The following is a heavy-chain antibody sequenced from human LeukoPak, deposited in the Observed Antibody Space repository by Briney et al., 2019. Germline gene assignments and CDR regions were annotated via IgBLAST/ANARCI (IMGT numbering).Heavy chain of an antibody. CDR3: ARDTAMVTGQLYDY. CDR1: GGSISSYY. V-gene: IGHV4-59*01. CDR2: IYYSGST. Sequence: SETLSLTCTVSGGSISSYYWSWIRQPPGKGLEWIGYIYYSGSTNYNPSLKSRVTISVDTSKNQFSLKLSSVTAADTAVYYCARDTAMVTGQLYDYWGQGTLVTVSS. J-gene: IGHJ4*02. D-gene: IGHD5-18*01.